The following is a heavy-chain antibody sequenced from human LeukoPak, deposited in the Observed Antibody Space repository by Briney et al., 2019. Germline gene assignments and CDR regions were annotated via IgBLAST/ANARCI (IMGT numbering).Heavy chain of an antibody. CDR2: NSGST. Sequence: SETLSLTCTVSGDSISSYFWSWIRQPPGKGLEWLGYNSGSTNYNPSLKSRVTILLGRSKNQFSLKLSSVTAADTAVYYCARGRGYGGNYLRSFDIWGQGTMVTVSS. D-gene: IGHD1-26*01. V-gene: IGHV4-59*08. CDR1: GDSISSYF. CDR3: ARGRGYGGNYLRSFDI. J-gene: IGHJ3*02.